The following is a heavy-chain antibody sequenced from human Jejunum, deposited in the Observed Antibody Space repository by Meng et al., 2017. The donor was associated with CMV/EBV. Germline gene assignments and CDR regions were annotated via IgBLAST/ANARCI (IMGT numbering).Heavy chain of an antibody. CDR3: ARGQRSYSGSYPEWFDP. CDR2: IYYSGST. CDR1: GGSISSGDYY. V-gene: IGHV4-30-4*01. D-gene: IGHD1-26*01. J-gene: IGHJ5*02. Sequence: QGQLPESGPGLVKPSQPLSLTCTVSGGSISSGDYYWSWIRQPPGKGLEWIGCIYYSGSTYYNPSLKGRVTISVDTSKNQFSLNLSSVTAADTAVYYCARGQRSYSGSYPEWFDPWGQGTLVTVSS.